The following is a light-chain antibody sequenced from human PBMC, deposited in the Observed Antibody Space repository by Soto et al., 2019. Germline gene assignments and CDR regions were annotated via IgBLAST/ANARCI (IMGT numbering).Light chain of an antibody. J-gene: IGLJ2*01. Sequence: QSVLTQPPSVSGAPGQRVTISCTGSSSNIGAGYDAHWYQQLPGTAPKLLIYGNSNRPSGVPDRFSGSKSGTSASLAITGLQAEDEADYYCQSYDSSLSVVLFGGGTKLTVL. V-gene: IGLV1-40*01. CDR3: QSYDSSLSVVL. CDR2: GNS. CDR1: SSNIGAGYD.